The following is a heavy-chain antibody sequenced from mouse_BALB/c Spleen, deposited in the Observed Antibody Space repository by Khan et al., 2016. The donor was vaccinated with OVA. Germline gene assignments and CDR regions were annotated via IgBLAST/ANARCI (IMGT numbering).Heavy chain of an antibody. CDR2: ISSGGTYT. J-gene: IGHJ2*01. CDR3: PRQRCYSGHNPYVDY. V-gene: IGHV5-9-3*01. Sequence: EVQLVETGGGLVRPGGSLKLSCAASGFSFSSYSMSWVRQTPEKRLEWVATISSGGTYTYYPDSVKGRFTISRDNAKNTLYLQMSRLKSEDTAMYYDPRQRCYSGHNPYVDYWGQGTTRTVSS. D-gene: IGHD1-1*01. CDR1: GFSFSSYS.